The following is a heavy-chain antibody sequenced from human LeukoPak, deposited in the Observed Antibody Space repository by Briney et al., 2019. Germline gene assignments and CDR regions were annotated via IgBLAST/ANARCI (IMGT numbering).Heavy chain of an antibody. CDR1: GGSISSYY. CDR2: IYHSGST. CDR3: ARHAGYYFDSGRSFDP. J-gene: IGHJ5*02. D-gene: IGHD3-10*01. Sequence: SETLSLTCTVSGGSISSYYWSWIRQPPGKGLEWIGYIYHSGSTNYNPSLKSRVTISADTSKNQFSLKLSSVTAADTAVYYCARHAGYYFDSGRSFDPSGQGTLVTVSS. V-gene: IGHV4-59*08.